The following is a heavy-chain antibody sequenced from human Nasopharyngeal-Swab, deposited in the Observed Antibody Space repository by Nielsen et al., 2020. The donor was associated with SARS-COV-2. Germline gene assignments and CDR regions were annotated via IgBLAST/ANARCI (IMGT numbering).Heavy chain of an antibody. J-gene: IGHJ4*02. CDR3: ARAPYDFWSGYSMYYFDY. D-gene: IGHD3-3*01. Sequence: VRQMSGKGLEWMGIIYPGDSDTRYSPSFQGQVTISADKSISTAYLQWSSLKASDTAMYYCARAPYDFWSGYSMYYFDYWGQGTLVTVSS. V-gene: IGHV5-51*01. CDR2: IYPGDSDT.